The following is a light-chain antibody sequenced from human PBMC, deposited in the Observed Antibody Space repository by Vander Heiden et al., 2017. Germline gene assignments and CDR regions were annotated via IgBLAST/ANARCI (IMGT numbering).Light chain of an antibody. V-gene: IGKV4-1*01. CDR3: QQYYIAPLT. J-gene: IGKJ4*02. CDR1: QSVLYSSNNNNY. Sequence: DIVMTQSPDSLAVSLDERATINCKSSQSVLYSSNNNNYLAWYQQKPGQPPKLLIYWASTRQSGVPDRFSGSGSGTDFTLTISSLQADDVAVYYCQQYYIAPLTFGGGTRVEIK. CDR2: WAS.